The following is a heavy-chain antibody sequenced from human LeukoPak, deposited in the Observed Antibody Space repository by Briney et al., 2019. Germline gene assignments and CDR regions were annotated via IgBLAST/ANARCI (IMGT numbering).Heavy chain of an antibody. CDR2: IYYSGST. CDR3: ARDIAARRDNWFDP. J-gene: IGHJ5*02. D-gene: IGHD6-6*01. CDR1: GGSISSYY. Sequence: SETLSLTCTVSGGSISSYYWSWIRQPPGKGLEWIGYIYYSGSTNYNPPLKSRVTISVDTSKNQFSLKLSSVTAADTAVYYCARDIAARRDNWFDPWGQGTLVTVSS. V-gene: IGHV4-59*01.